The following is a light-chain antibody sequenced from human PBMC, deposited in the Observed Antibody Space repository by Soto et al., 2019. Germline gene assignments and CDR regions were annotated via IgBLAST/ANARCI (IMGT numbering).Light chain of an antibody. CDR3: AAWDDSLRAPV. CDR1: SSNIGGNS. J-gene: IGLJ2*01. V-gene: IGLV1-47*01. CDR2: DDD. Sequence: QSVLTQPPSVSAAPGQRVTISCSGSSSNIGGNSVSWYQQLPGTAPKLLIYDDDKRPSGVPDRFSGSKSGTSASLAISGVRSEDEADYFCAAWDDSLRAPVFGGGTKVTVL.